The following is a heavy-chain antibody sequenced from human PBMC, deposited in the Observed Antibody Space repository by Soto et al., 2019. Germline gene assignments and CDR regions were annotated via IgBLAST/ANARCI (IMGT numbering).Heavy chain of an antibody. J-gene: IGHJ3*02. CDR1: GFTCDDYA. Sequence: EVQLVESGGGLVQPGRSLRLSCASSGFTCDDYAIHWVRQAPGKGLEWVSGITWKSGSIVYADSVKGRFTISRDNAKNSLYLQMNSLRVEDTALYYCAKALRANSGAFDIWGQGTMVTVSS. CDR3: AKALRANSGAFDI. V-gene: IGHV3-9*01. CDR2: ITWKSGSI. D-gene: IGHD3-10*01.